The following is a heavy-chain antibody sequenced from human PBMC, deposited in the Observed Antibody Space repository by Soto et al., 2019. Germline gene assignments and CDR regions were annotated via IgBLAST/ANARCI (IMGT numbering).Heavy chain of an antibody. CDR1: GGSISSYY. CDR2: IYYSGST. Sequence: SETLSLTCTVSGGSISSYYWSWIRQPPGKGLEWIGYIYYSGSTNYNPSLKSRVTISVDTSKNQFSLKLSSVTAADTAVYYCARTAKEEWDWGQGTLVTVSS. D-gene: IGHD2-8*01. V-gene: IGHV4-59*01. CDR3: ARTAKEEWD. J-gene: IGHJ4*02.